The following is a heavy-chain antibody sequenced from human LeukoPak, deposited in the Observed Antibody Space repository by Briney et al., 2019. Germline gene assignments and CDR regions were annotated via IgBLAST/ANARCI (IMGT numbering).Heavy chain of an antibody. J-gene: IGHJ4*02. V-gene: IGHV4-39*01. Sequence: SETLSLTCIVSGDSISSSSSYWGWIRQPPGKGLEWIGSRYYRGSTYYNPSLKSRVTISEDTSKNQLSLKLSSVTAADTAVYYCGRQENRIAAASAGYWGQGTLVTVSS. CDR3: GRQENRIAAASAGY. CDR2: RYYRGST. CDR1: GDSISSSSSY. D-gene: IGHD6-13*01.